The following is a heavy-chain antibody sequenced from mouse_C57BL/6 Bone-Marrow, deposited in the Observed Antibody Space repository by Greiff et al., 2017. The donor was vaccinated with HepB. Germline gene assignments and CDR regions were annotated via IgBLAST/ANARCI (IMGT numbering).Heavy chain of an antibody. J-gene: IGHJ4*01. Sequence: VKLMESGAELARPGASVKLSCKASGYTFTSYGISWVKQRTGQGLEWIGEIYPRSGNTYYNEKFKGKATLTADKSSSTAYMELRSLTSEDSAVYFCASSRQLRPPMDYWGQGTSVTVSS. CDR3: ASSRQLRPPMDY. V-gene: IGHV1-81*01. CDR1: GYTFTSYG. D-gene: IGHD3-2*02. CDR2: IYPRSGNT.